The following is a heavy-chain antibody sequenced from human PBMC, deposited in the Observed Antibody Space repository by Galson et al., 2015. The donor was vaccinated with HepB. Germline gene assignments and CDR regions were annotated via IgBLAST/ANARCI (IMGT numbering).Heavy chain of an antibody. J-gene: IGHJ6*02. CDR1: GFTFSSYD. CDR2: IGTAGDT. Sequence: SLRLSCAASGFTFSSYDMHWVRQATGKGLEWVSAIGTAGDTYYPGSVKGRFTISRENAKNSLYLQMNSLRAGDTAVYYCARALVDIVATDYYYYYGMDVWGQGTTVTVSS. V-gene: IGHV3-13*01. CDR3: ARALVDIVATDYYYYYGMDV. D-gene: IGHD5-12*01.